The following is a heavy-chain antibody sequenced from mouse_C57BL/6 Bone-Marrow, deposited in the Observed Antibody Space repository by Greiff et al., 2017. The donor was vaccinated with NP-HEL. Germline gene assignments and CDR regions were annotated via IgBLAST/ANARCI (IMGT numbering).Heavy chain of an antibody. D-gene: IGHD2-5*01. V-gene: IGHV5-6*01. CDR1: GFTFSSYG. CDR2: ISSGGSYT. Sequence: EVQRVESGGDLVKPGGSLKLSCAASGFTFSSYGMSWVRQTPDKRLEWVATISSGGSYTYYPDSVKGRFTISRDNAKNTLYLQMSSLKSEDTAMYYCARHSAYNSNQYYFDYWGQGTTLTVSS. J-gene: IGHJ2*01. CDR3: ARHSAYNSNQYYFDY.